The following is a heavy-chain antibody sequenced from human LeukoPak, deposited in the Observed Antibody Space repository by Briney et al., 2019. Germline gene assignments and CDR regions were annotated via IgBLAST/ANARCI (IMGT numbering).Heavy chain of an antibody. CDR1: GGSISSYY. J-gene: IGHJ3*02. D-gene: IGHD6-13*01. V-gene: IGHV4-59*08. Sequence: SETLSLTCTVSGGSISSYYWSWIRQPPGKGLEWIGYIYYSGSTNYNPSLKSRVTISVDTSKNQFSLKLSSVTAADTAVYYCARHLRGIAAAGRPWKDAFDIWGQGTMVTVSS. CDR3: ARHLRGIAAAGRPWKDAFDI. CDR2: IYYSGST.